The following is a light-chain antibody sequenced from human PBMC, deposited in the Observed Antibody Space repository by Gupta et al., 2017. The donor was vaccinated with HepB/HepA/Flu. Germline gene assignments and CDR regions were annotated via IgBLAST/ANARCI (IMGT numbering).Light chain of an antibody. CDR3: QHVNSSPLP. Sequence: DMQLTQSPSFLSASVGDRVTITCRASQDINSYLIWYQQKPGKAPNLLIYSASTLQGGVPSRFSGSGSGTEFTLTISRRQPEDFATYYCQHVNSSPLPFGQGTPVDIK. CDR2: SAS. CDR1: QDINSY. J-gene: IGKJ5*01. V-gene: IGKV1-9*01.